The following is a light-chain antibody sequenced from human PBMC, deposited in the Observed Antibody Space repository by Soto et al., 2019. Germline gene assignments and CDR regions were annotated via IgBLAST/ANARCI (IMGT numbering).Light chain of an antibody. Sequence: QSVLTQPPSASGTPGQRVTISCSGSSSNIGSNTVNWYQQLPGTAPKLLIYSNNQRPSGVPDRFSGSKSGTSASLAISGLQSEDEADYYCSSYVGSDVFVFGTGTKLTVL. V-gene: IGLV1-44*01. CDR1: SSNIGSNT. CDR2: SNN. CDR3: SSYVGSDVFV. J-gene: IGLJ1*01.